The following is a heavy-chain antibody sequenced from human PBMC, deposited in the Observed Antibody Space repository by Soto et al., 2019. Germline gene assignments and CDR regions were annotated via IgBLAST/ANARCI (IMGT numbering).Heavy chain of an antibody. J-gene: IGHJ3*02. CDR3: ARLSYTYYDYIWGSYRYRAAFDS. V-gene: IGHV1-18*01. CDR1: GYTFTSYV. D-gene: IGHD3-16*02. CDR2: ISAYNGNT. Sequence: ASVKVSCKASGYTFTSYVISWVRQAPGQGLEWMGWISAYNGNTNYAQKLQGRVTMTTDTSTSTAYMELRSLRSDDTAVYYCARLSYTYYDYIWGSYRYRAAFDSWGQGTMVTVSS.